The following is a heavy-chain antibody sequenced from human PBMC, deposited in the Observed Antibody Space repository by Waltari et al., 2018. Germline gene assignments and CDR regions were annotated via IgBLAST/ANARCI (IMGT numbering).Heavy chain of an antibody. J-gene: IGHJ5*02. Sequence: QVQLQESGPGLVKPSQTLSLTCTVSGGSISSGGYYWSWIRQHPGKGLEWIGYIYYSGRTYYNPSLKSRVTISVDTSKNQFSLKLSSVTAADTAVYYCARGGYGSGSYYSNWFDPWGQGTLVTVSS. CDR1: GGSISSGGYY. D-gene: IGHD3-10*01. V-gene: IGHV4-31*03. CDR2: IYYSGRT. CDR3: ARGGYGSGSYYSNWFDP.